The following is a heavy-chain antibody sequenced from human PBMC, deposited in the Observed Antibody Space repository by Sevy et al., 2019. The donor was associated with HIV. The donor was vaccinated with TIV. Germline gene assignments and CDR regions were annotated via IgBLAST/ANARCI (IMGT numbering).Heavy chain of an antibody. D-gene: IGHD7-27*01. Sequence: SETLSLTCTVSGGSISSYYWSWIRQPPGKGLEWIGYIYYSGSTNYNPSLKSRVTISVDTSKNQFSLKLSSVTAADTAVYYCARRQRELGRDAFDIWGQGTMVTVSS. CDR1: GGSISSYY. CDR2: IYYSGST. CDR3: ARRQRELGRDAFDI. J-gene: IGHJ3*02. V-gene: IGHV4-59*08.